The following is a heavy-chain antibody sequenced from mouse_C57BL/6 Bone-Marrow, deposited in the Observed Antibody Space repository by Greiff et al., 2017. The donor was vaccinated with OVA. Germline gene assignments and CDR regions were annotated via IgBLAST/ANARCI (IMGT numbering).Heavy chain of an antibody. Sequence: VKPGASVKMSCKASGYTFTDYYMNWVKQSHGKSLEWIGVINPYNGGTSYNQKFKAKATLTVDKSSSTAYMQLKSLTSEDSAVYYCARRVYDGYSWFAYWGQGTLVTVSA. D-gene: IGHD2-3*01. J-gene: IGHJ3*01. CDR2: INPYNGGT. CDR3: ARRVYDGYSWFAY. V-gene: IGHV1-19*01. CDR1: GYTFTDYY.